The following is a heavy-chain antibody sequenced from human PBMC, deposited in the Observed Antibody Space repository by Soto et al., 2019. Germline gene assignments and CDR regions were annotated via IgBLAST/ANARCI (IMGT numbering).Heavy chain of an antibody. CDR2: VSGSGGAT. V-gene: IGHV3-23*01. J-gene: IGHJ6*02. CDR3: ARDGCSGTSCYSDYYSYGMDV. Sequence: EVHLLESGGGLVRPGGSLTLSCSASGFAFNTYAMSWVRQAPGRGLEWVSGVSGSGGATYYADSVKGRFSVSRDKSKNSLYLQMNSLRAEDTAVYYCARDGCSGTSCYSDYYSYGMDVWGQGTTVTVSS. D-gene: IGHD2-2*02. CDR1: GFAFNTYA.